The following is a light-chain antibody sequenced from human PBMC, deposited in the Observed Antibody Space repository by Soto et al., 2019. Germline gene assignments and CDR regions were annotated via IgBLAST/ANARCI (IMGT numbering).Light chain of an antibody. CDR3: QQYSDWPPYT. J-gene: IGKJ2*01. V-gene: IGKV3-15*01. CDR1: QTVSTN. CDR2: GAS. Sequence: IVMTQSPATLSVSPGERVTLSCRASQTVSTNLAWYQQKPGQAPRLLIYGASTRATGIPARFSGSGSGTDLSLTISSLPSEAFSCYHCQQYSDWPPYTFGQGTKLEIK.